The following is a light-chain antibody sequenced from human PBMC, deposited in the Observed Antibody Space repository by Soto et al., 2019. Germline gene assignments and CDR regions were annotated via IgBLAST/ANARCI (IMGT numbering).Light chain of an antibody. Sequence: EIVLTQSPATLSVSPGERATLSCRASQSVNQKLGWYQQKPGQAPRLLIYVASYRATGIPARFSGSGSGTEYTLTISNLQAEDSAIYFCQQYHNWPRRITFGQGTRLEIK. J-gene: IGKJ5*01. CDR1: QSVNQK. CDR2: VAS. CDR3: QQYHNWPRRIT. V-gene: IGKV3-15*01.